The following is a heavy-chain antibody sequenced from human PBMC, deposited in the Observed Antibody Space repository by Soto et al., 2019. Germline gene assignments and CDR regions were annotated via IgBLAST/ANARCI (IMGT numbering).Heavy chain of an antibody. CDR2: IRRSGDYT. CDR1: GFSFSTYS. Sequence: EVQLVESGGGLVMPGGSLRLSCIASGFSFSTYSINWVRQAPGKGLEWVSSIRRSGDYTYYADSLKGRFTISRDNAKNYLSLQMLSLRAEDKAVYYCASSTRLGGMDVWGQGTTVTVSS. J-gene: IGHJ6*02. V-gene: IGHV3-21*01. CDR3: ASSTRLGGMDV. D-gene: IGHD3-10*01.